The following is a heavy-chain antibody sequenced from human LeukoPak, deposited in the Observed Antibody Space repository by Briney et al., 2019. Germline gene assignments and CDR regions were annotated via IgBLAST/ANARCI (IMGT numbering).Heavy chain of an antibody. J-gene: IGHJ6*03. CDR2: ISSSGSTV. V-gene: IGHV3-48*03. Sequence: PGGSLRLSCAASGFTFSSYEMNWVRQAPGKGLEWGSYISSSGSTVYYADSVKGRFTISRDNAKNSLYLQMNSLRAEDTAVYYCARDARKHIVVVPAAYHRNYYYYYMDVWGKGTTVTISS. CDR3: ARDARKHIVVVPAAYHRNYYYYYMDV. D-gene: IGHD2-2*01. CDR1: GFTFSSYE.